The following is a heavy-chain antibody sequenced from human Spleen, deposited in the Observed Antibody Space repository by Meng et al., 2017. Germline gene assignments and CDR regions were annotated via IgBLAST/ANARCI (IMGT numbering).Heavy chain of an antibody. CDR1: GCTFPDYW. V-gene: IGHV1-2*06. J-gene: IGHJ4*02. D-gene: IGHD6-13*01. CDR2: INPKSGDT. CDR3: ARDGSSSWSTDY. Sequence: QVCLGHPGAEVKKPGASVRVSCKSSGCTFPDYWLHWVRRAPGQGLEWMGRINPKSGDTHYAQKFQARVTMTGDTSISTAYMELSGLRSDDTAVYYCARDGSSSWSTDYWGQGTLVTVSS.